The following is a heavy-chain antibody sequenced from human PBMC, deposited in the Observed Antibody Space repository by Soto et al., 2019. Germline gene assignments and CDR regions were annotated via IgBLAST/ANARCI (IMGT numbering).Heavy chain of an antibody. V-gene: IGHV3-30-3*01. Sequence: GGSLRLSCAASGFTFSSYAMHWVRQAPGKGLEWVAVISYDGSNKYYADSVKGRFTISRDNSKNTLYLQMNSLRAEDTAVYYCARTYYDILTRYGMDVWGQGTTVTVSS. D-gene: IGHD3-9*01. CDR1: GFTFSSYA. J-gene: IGHJ6*02. CDR2: ISYDGSNK. CDR3: ARTYYDILTRYGMDV.